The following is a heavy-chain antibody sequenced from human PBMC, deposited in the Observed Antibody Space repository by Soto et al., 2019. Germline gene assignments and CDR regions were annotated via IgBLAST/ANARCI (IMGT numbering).Heavy chain of an antibody. V-gene: IGHV1-46*01. Sequence: QVQLVQSGAEVKKPGASVKVSCKASGYIFTNHYIHWVRQAPGQGLEWMGIINPSGGSTNYLQKFQGRVTMTRDTSPSTVYMELSRLRSEDTAVYFCASADYYDSSGFYYDYWGQGTLVTVSS. CDR1: GYIFTNHY. CDR2: INPSGGST. J-gene: IGHJ4*02. D-gene: IGHD3-22*01. CDR3: ASADYYDSSGFYYDY.